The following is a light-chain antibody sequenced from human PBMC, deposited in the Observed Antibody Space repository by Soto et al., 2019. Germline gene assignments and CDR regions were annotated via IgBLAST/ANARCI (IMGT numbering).Light chain of an antibody. CDR1: QSVSSSY. CDR2: GAS. Sequence: EIVLTQSPGTLSLSPGERATLSCRASQSVSSSYLAWYQQKPGQAPRLLIHGASSRATGIPDRFSGSGSGTDFALTLSRLEAEDFAVYYCQQYGNAPWTFGQGTKVDIK. CDR3: QQYGNAPWT. J-gene: IGKJ1*01. V-gene: IGKV3-20*01.